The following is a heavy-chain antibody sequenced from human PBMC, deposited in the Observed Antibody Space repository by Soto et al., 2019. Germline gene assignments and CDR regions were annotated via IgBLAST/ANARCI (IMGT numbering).Heavy chain of an antibody. Sequence: ESGGGLVKPGGSLRLSCAASGFTFSSYSMNWVRQAPGKGLEWVSSISSSSSYIYYADSVKGRFTISRDNAKNSLYLQMNSLRAEDTAVYYCARGNYDFWSGTGPIDYWGQGTLVTVSS. V-gene: IGHV3-21*01. D-gene: IGHD3-3*01. J-gene: IGHJ4*02. CDR1: GFTFSSYS. CDR2: ISSSSSYI. CDR3: ARGNYDFWSGTGPIDY.